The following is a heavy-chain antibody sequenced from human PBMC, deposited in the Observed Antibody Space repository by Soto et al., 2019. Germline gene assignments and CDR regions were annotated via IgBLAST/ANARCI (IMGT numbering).Heavy chain of an antibody. J-gene: IGHJ6*02. D-gene: IGHD2-2*02. CDR1: GYTFTGYY. V-gene: IGHV1-2*02. Sequence: ASVKVSCKASGYTFTGYYMHWVRQAPGQGLEWMGWINPNSGGTNYAQKFQGRVTMTRDTSISTAYMELSRLRSDDTAVYYCASLGYCSSTSCHTVPYYYYGMDVWGQGTTVTVSS. CDR2: INPNSGGT. CDR3: ASLGYCSSTSCHTVPYYYYGMDV.